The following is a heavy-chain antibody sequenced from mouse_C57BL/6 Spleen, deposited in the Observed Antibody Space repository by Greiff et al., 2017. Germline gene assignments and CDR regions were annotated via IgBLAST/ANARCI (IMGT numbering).Heavy chain of an antibody. CDR2: ISSGGSYT. Sequence: EVKVVESGGDLVKPGGSLKLSCAASGFTFSSYGMSWVRQTPDKRLEWVATISSGGSYTYYPDSVKGRFTISRDNATNTLYLQMSSLKSEDTAMYYCARYDYSYAMDYWGQGTSVTVSS. CDR3: ARYDYSYAMDY. V-gene: IGHV5-6*01. D-gene: IGHD2-4*01. CDR1: GFTFSSYG. J-gene: IGHJ4*01.